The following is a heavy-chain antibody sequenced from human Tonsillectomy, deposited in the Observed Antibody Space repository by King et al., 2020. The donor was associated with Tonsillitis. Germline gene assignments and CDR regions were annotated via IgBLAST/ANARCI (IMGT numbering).Heavy chain of an antibody. J-gene: IGHJ5*02. Sequence: QLVQSGAEVKKPGESLRISCKGSGYSFTSYWISWVRQMPGKGLEWMGRIDPSDSYTNYSPSFQGHVTISADKSISTAYLQWSSLKASDTAMYYCARDGFVVPAAIFGSWFDPWGQGNLVTVSS. CDR3: ARDGFVVPAAIFGSWFDP. CDR2: IDPSDSYT. V-gene: IGHV5-10-1*01. D-gene: IGHD2-2*01. CDR1: GYSFTSYW.